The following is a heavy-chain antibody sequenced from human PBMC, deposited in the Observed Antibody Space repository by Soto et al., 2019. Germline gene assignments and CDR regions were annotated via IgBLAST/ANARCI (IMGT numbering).Heavy chain of an antibody. V-gene: IGHV4-59*01. J-gene: IGHJ6*03. CDR2: IYYSGST. CDR1: GGSISSYY. CDR3: ARVSRGWTLDYYYYMDV. Sequence: SETLSLTCTVSGGSISSYYWSWIRQPPGKGLEWIGYIYYSGSTNYNPSLKSRVTISVDTSKNQFSLKLSSVTAADTAVYYCARVSRGWTLDYYYYMDVWGKGTTVTVSS. D-gene: IGHD6-19*01.